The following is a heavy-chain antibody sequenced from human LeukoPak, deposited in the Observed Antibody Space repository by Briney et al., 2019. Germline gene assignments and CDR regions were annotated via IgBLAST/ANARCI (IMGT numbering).Heavy chain of an antibody. V-gene: IGHV3-23*01. CDR1: GFTFSSYA. Sequence: GGSLRLSCAASGFTFSSYAMSWVRQAPGKGLEWVSAISGSGGSTYYADSVKGRFTISRDNAKNSLYLQMNSLRAEDTAVYYCARAGIITNWFDPWGQGTLVTVSS. CDR2: ISGSGGST. J-gene: IGHJ5*02. CDR3: ARAGIITNWFDP.